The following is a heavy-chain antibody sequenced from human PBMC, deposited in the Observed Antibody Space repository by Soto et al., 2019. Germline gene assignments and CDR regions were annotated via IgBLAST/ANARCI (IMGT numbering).Heavy chain of an antibody. V-gene: IGHV4-39*01. CDR1: GESISSSSYY. CDR3: ARAHSDIVVAPAALNWFDP. D-gene: IGHD2-2*01. J-gene: IGHJ5*02. CDR2: IYYSGRT. Sequence: KPXATLSLTCIVSGESISSSSYYWGWIRQPPGKGLEWIGSIYYSGRTYYNPSFKSRVTISIDTSKNQFSLKLSSVTAADTAVYYCARAHSDIVVAPAALNWFDPWGQGTLVTVSS.